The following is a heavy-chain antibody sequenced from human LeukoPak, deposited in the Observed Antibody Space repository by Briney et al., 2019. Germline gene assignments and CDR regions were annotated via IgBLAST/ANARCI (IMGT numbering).Heavy chain of an antibody. D-gene: IGHD4/OR15-4a*01. CDR3: ARFAYGGKEDY. J-gene: IGHJ4*02. V-gene: IGHV3-7*01. CDR1: GFTFSTYW. CDR2: IKQDGSEK. Sequence: GGSLRLSCAASGFTFSTYWMSWVRQAPGKGLEWVANIKQDGSEKYYVDSVKGRFTISRDNAKNSLYLQMNSLRAEDTAVYYCARFAYGGKEDYWGQGTLVTVSS.